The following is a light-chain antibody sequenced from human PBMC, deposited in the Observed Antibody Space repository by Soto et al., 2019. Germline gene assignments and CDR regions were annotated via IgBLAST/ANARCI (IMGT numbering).Light chain of an antibody. J-gene: IGLJ3*02. CDR1: SSNIGAGYD. CDR3: QSYDSSLSAL. CDR2: GNS. Sequence: QSVLTQPPSVSGAPGQRVAISCTGTSSNIGAGYDVHWYQQHPGTAPKLLIYGNSNRPSGVPDRFSGSKSGTSASLAITGLQAEDEADYYCQSYDSSLSALFGGGTQLTVL. V-gene: IGLV1-40*01.